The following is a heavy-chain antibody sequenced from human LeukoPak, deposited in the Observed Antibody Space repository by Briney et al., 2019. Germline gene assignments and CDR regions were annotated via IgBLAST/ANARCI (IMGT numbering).Heavy chain of an antibody. D-gene: IGHD2-2*01. CDR2: IYTSGST. Sequence: PSETLSLTCTVSGGSISSYYWSWIRQPAGKGLEWIGRIYTSGSTNYNPSLKSRVTMSVDTSKNQFSLKLSSVTAADTAVYYCARAEPYCSSTSCYEYYFDYWGQGTLVTVSS. CDR3: ARAEPYCSSTSCYEYYFDY. J-gene: IGHJ4*02. V-gene: IGHV4-4*07. CDR1: GGSISSYY.